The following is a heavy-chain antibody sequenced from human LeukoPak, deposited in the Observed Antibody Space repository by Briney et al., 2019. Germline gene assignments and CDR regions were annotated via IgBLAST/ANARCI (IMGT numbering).Heavy chain of an antibody. Sequence: GGSLRLSCAGSGFPFSSYWMNWVRQAPGKGLDWVSGIRHEGSSTWYADSVKGRFTIYRDDSKNTLYLLMNSLKDEDTAVYYCVKEGAQVPTDWYFDLWGRGTLVTVSS. CDR1: GFPFSSYW. D-gene: IGHD1-26*01. CDR2: IRHEGSST. J-gene: IGHJ2*01. V-gene: IGHV3-23*01. CDR3: VKEGAQVPTDWYFDL.